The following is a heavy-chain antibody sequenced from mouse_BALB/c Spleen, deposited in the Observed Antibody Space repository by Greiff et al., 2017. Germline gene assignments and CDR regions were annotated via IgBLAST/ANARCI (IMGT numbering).Heavy chain of an antibody. CDR2: ISYDGSN. J-gene: IGHJ4*01. CDR3: ARGGTTDAMDY. D-gene: IGHD1-1*01. V-gene: IGHV3-6*02. Sequence: DVQLQESGPGLVKPSQSLSLTCSVTGYSITSGYYWNWIRQFPGNKLEWMGYISYDGSNNYNPSLKNRISITRDTSKNQFFLKLNSVTTEDTATYCCARGGTTDAMDYWGQGTSVTVSS. CDR1: GYSITSGYY.